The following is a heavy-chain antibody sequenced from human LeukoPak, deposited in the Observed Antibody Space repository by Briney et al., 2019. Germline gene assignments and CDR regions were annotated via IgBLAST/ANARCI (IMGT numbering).Heavy chain of an antibody. CDR3: ARGLLYGDDDY. V-gene: IGHV4-34*01. Sequence: SETLSLTCAVYGGPFSGYYWSWIRQPPGKGLEWIGEINHSGSTNYNPSLKSRVTISVDTSKNQFSLKLSSVTAADTAVYYCARGLLYGDDDYWGQGTLVTVSS. J-gene: IGHJ4*02. CDR1: GGPFSGYY. D-gene: IGHD4-17*01. CDR2: INHSGST.